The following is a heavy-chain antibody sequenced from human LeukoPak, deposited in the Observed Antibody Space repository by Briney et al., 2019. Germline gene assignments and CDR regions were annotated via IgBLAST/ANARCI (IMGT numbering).Heavy chain of an antibody. J-gene: IGHJ4*02. CDR3: ARHETGPYFDY. D-gene: IGHD3-9*01. Sequence: GESLKISCKGSGYSFTTYWIGWVRQMPGKGLECMGIIYPGDSDTRYSPSFQGQVTISADKSFSTAYLQWSSLKASDTAMYYCARHETGPYFDYWGQGTLVTVSS. CDR1: GYSFTTYW. V-gene: IGHV5-51*01. CDR2: IYPGDSDT.